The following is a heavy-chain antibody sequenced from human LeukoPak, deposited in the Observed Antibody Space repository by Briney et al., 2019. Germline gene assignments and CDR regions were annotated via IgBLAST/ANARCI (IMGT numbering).Heavy chain of an antibody. CDR2: IYYSGST. D-gene: IGHD3-10*01. V-gene: IGHV4-59*08. Sequence: SETLSLTCTVSGGSVSSYYWSWIRQPPGKGLEWIGYIYYSGSTNYNPSLKSRVTISVDTSKNQFSLKLSSVTTADTAVYYCARGLMVRKGYFQHWGQGTLVTVSS. CDR3: ARGLMVRKGYFQH. CDR1: GGSVSSYY. J-gene: IGHJ1*01.